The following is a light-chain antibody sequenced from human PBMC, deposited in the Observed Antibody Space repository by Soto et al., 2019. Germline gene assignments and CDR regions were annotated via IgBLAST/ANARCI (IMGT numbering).Light chain of an antibody. CDR3: QTWGTGILV. Sequence: QPVLTQSPSASASLGASVKLTCTLSSGHSSYAIAWHQQQPEKGPRYLMKLNSDGSHSKGDGIPDRFSGSSSGAECYLTISSLQSEDEADYYCQTWGTGILVFGTGTKLTVL. CDR1: SGHSSYA. J-gene: IGLJ1*01. CDR2: LNSDGSH. V-gene: IGLV4-69*01.